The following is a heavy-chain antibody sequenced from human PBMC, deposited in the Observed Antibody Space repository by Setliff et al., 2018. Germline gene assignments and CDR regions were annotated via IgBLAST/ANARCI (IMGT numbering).Heavy chain of an antibody. D-gene: IGHD3-3*01. Sequence: ASVKVSCKASGYSFSDYGISWVRQAPGQGLEWMGWINSYNGNTNYARKFQGRVTMTTDTSTSTAHMELRSLTSDDTAVYYCARMSGFLYMDVWGKGTTVTVSS. CDR2: INSYNGNT. V-gene: IGHV1-18*01. CDR1: GYSFSDYG. CDR3: ARMSGFLYMDV. J-gene: IGHJ6*03.